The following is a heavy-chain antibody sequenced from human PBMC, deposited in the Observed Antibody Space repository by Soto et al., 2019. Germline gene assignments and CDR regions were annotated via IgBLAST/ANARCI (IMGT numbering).Heavy chain of an antibody. CDR2: LSGSGDST. V-gene: IGHV3-23*01. Sequence: GGSLRLSCATTGFTFNSNAMSWVRQAPGKGLEWVSGLSGSGDSTYYADFVKGRFIISRDNSKNTLYLQMNNLRVEDTAVYHCAKGSSSSFYYYSYMDVWGKGTTVTVSS. CDR3: AKGSSSSFYYYSYMDV. J-gene: IGHJ6*03. D-gene: IGHD6-6*01. CDR1: GFTFNSNA.